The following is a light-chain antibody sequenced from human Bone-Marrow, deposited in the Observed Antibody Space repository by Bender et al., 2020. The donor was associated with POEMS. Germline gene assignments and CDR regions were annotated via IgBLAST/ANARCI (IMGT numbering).Light chain of an antibody. J-gene: IGLJ1*01. CDR2: EDN. CDR1: NGSVARNY. CDR3: CSYAGNSLYV. Sequence: LMLTQPHSVSASPGKTVTISCTGSNGSVARNYVQWYQQRPGSAPTTVIYEDNQRLSGVPDRFSGSIDRSSNSASLTISGLKTEDEDDYYCCSYAGNSLYVFGTGTKVTVL. V-gene: IGLV6-57*02.